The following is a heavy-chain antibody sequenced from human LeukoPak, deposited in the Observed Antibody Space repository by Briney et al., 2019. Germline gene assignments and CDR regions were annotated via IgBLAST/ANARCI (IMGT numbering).Heavy chain of an antibody. J-gene: IGHJ2*01. CDR3: ARASDFDWLLYRDSSVWYFDL. V-gene: IGHV1-69*13. D-gene: IGHD3-9*01. CDR2: IIPIFGTA. Sequence: SVKVSCKASGYTFTSHGISWVRQAPGQGLEWMGGIIPIFGTANYAQKFQGRVTITADESTSTAYMELSSLRSEDTAVYYCARASDFDWLLYRDSSVWYFDLWGRGTLVTVSS. CDR1: GYTFTSHG.